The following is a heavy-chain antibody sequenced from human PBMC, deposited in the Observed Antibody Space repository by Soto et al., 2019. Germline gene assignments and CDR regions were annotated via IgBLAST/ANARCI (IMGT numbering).Heavy chain of an antibody. CDR1: GGTFSSYT. V-gene: IGHV1-69*08. CDR3: ARDLEYCRSSSCYTWFDP. Sequence: QVQLVQSGAEVKKPGSSVKVSCKASGGTFSSYTISWVRQAPGQGLEWMGRIIPILGIANYAQKFQGRVTITADKSTSTAYMELSRLRSEDTAVYYCARDLEYCRSSSCYTWFDPWGQGTLVTVSS. J-gene: IGHJ5*02. D-gene: IGHD2-2*02. CDR2: IIPILGIA.